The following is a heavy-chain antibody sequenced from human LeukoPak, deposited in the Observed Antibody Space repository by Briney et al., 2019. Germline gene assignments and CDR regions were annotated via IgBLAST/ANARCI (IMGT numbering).Heavy chain of an antibody. V-gene: IGHV3-48*04. CDR3: ARESYYYDSSGYYVYYFDY. Sequence: GGSLRLSCAASGFTFSSYAMHWVRQAPGKGLEWVSYISSSGSTIYYADSMKGRFTISRDNAKNSLYLQMNSLRAEDTAVYYCARESYYYDSSGYYVYYFDYWGQGTLVTVSS. CDR2: ISSSGSTI. J-gene: IGHJ4*02. D-gene: IGHD3-22*01. CDR1: GFTFSSYA.